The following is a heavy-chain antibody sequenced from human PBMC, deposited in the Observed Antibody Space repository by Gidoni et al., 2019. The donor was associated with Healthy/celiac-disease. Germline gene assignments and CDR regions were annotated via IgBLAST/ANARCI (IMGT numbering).Heavy chain of an antibody. CDR1: GFPFSSYG. CDR3: ARGGPSSSWPHFDY. Sequence: QVQLVESGGDVVQPGRSLRLSCAASGFPFSSYGMHWVRQAPGKGLEWVAVIWYDGSNKYYADSVKGRFTISRDNFKNTLYLQMNSLRVEDTAVYYCARGGPSSSWPHFDYWGQGTLVTVSS. CDR2: IWYDGSNK. V-gene: IGHV3-33*01. D-gene: IGHD6-13*01. J-gene: IGHJ4*02.